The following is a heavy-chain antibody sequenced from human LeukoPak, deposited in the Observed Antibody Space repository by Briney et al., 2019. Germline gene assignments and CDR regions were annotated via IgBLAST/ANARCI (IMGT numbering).Heavy chain of an antibody. CDR2: INTDGSST. V-gene: IGHV3-74*01. CDR3: ASLLCSSTSCYKGVDY. D-gene: IGHD2-2*02. J-gene: IGHJ4*02. Sequence: PGGSLRLSCAASGFTFSNYWMNWVRQAPGKGLVWVSRINTDGSSTSYADSVKGRFTISRDNAKNTLYLQMNSLGAEDTAVYYCASLLCSSTSCYKGVDYWGQGTLVTVSS. CDR1: GFTFSNYW.